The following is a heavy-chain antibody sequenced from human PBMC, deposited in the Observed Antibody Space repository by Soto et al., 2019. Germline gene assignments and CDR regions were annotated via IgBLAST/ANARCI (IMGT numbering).Heavy chain of an antibody. Sequence: GGSLRLSCAASGFTFSSYGMHWVRQAPGKGLEWVAVISYDGSNKYYADSVKGRFTISRDNSKNTLYLQMNSLRAEDTTVYYCAKVMRLGEKGLDYWGQGTLVTVSS. D-gene: IGHD3-16*01. CDR2: ISYDGSNK. V-gene: IGHV3-30*18. CDR1: GFTFSSYG. J-gene: IGHJ4*02. CDR3: AKVMRLGEKGLDY.